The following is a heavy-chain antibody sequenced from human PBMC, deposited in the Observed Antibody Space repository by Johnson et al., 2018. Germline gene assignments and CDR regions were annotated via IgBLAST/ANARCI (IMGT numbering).Heavy chain of an antibody. J-gene: IGHJ1*01. CDR2: IHYSGIT. CDR3: TRDHYDSSGYWGEHFDH. Sequence: QVQLQESGPGLVKPSQTLSLTCTVSGGSINSASYYWTWIRHHPGRGLEWIGYIHYSGITHYNPSLRSRLTISMDTSENQFSLNLKSVTAADPAVYYCTRDHYDSSGYWGEHFDHWGQGTLVTVSS. V-gene: IGHV4-31*03. CDR1: GGSINSASYY. D-gene: IGHD3-22*01.